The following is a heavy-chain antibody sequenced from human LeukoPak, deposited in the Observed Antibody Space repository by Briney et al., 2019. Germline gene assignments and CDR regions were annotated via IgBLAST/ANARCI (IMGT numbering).Heavy chain of an antibody. CDR2: FSGSGGST. CDR3: AKDYSGVGATTADY. Sequence: GGSLRLSCAASGFTFSSYAMSWVRQAPGKGLECISGFSGSGGSTYYADSVKGRFTISRDNSKNTLYLQMNSLRAEDTAVYYCAKDYSGVGATTADYWGQGTLVTVSS. V-gene: IGHV3-23*01. J-gene: IGHJ4*02. CDR1: GFTFSSYA. D-gene: IGHD1-26*01.